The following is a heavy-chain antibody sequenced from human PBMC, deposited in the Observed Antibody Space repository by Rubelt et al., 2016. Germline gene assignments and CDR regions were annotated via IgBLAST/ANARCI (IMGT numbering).Heavy chain of an antibody. CDR3: ARDVGGNSVLYYFDY. J-gene: IGHJ4*02. CDR1: GYTFTSYG. Sequence: QVQLVQSGAEVKKPGASVKVSCKASGYTFTSYGISWVRQAPGQGLEWMGWISAYNGNTNYAQKVHGGVTMTTDTSTGTAYMELMSLRSDDTAVYYCARDVGGNSVLYYFDYWGQGTLVTVSS. CDR2: ISAYNGNT. V-gene: IGHV1-18*01. D-gene: IGHD4-23*01.